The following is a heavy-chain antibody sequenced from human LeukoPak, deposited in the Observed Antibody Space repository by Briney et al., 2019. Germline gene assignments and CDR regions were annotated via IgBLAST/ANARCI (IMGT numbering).Heavy chain of an antibody. Sequence: ASVKVSCKASGYTFTSYGISWVRQAPGQGLEWMGWISAYNGNTNYAQKLQGRVTMTTDTSTSTAYMELMSLRSDDTAVYYCARDRGRSGYYIGAYWGQGTLVTVSS. J-gene: IGHJ4*02. CDR3: ARDRGRSGYYIGAY. V-gene: IGHV1-18*01. D-gene: IGHD3-3*01. CDR2: ISAYNGNT. CDR1: GYTFTSYG.